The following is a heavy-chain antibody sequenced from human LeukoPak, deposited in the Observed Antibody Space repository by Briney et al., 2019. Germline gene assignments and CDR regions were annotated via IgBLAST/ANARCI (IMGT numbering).Heavy chain of an antibody. Sequence: SETLSLTCTVSGGSISGDYWNWIRQPPGKGLEWIGSIYHSGSTYYNPSLKSRVTISIDTSKNQFSLKLSSVTAADTAVYYCARLGHYYDSSGYYDAFDIWGQGTMVTVSS. CDR3: ARLGHYYDSSGYYDAFDI. J-gene: IGHJ3*02. CDR2: IYHSGST. V-gene: IGHV4-59*08. CDR1: GGSISGDY. D-gene: IGHD3-22*01.